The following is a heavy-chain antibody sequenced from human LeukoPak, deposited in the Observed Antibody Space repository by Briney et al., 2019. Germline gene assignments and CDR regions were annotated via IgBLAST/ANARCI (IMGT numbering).Heavy chain of an antibody. CDR1: GYTFTGYY. J-gene: IGHJ6*03. Sequence: ASVKVSCKASGYTFTGYYMHWVRQAPGQGLEWMGWINPNSGGTNYAQKFQGRVTMTRDTSISTAYMELSRLRSDDTAVYYCARAREYYDFWSGYYSRGDYYYYMDVWGKGTTVTV. D-gene: IGHD3-3*01. V-gene: IGHV1-2*02. CDR2: INPNSGGT. CDR3: ARAREYYDFWSGYYSRGDYYYYMDV.